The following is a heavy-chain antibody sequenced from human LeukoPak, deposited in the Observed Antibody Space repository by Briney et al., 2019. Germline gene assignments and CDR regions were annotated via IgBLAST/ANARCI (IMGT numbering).Heavy chain of an antibody. CDR2: IWYDGSNK. CDR3: AKERNDCSGGSCYYLDAFDI. CDR1: GFTFSSYG. V-gene: IGHV3-33*06. D-gene: IGHD2-15*01. J-gene: IGHJ3*02. Sequence: PGGSLRLSCAASGFTFSSYGMHWVRQAPGKGLEWVAVIWYDGSNKYYADSVKGRFTISIDNPKNTLYLQMNSLRAEDTAVYYCAKERNDCSGGSCYYLDAFDIWGQGTMVTVSS.